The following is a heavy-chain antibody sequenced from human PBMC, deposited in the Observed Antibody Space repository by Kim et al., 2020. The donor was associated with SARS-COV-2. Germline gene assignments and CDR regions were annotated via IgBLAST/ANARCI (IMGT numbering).Heavy chain of an antibody. D-gene: IGHD5-12*01. CDR3: ARDGYNYGLDY. CDR2: IYHSGST. CDR1: GGSISSGGYS. J-gene: IGHJ4*02. Sequence: SETLSLTCAVSGGSISSGGYSWSWIRQPPGKGLEWIGYIYHSGSTYYNPSLKSRVTISVDRSKNQFSLKLSSVTAADTAVYYCARDGYNYGLDYWGQGTL. V-gene: IGHV4-30-2*01.